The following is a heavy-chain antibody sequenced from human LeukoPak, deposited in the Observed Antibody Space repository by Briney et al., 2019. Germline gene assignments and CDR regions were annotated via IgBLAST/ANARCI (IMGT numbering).Heavy chain of an antibody. D-gene: IGHD6-19*01. CDR2: IYSGGST. CDR1: GFTFSSYA. J-gene: IGHJ4*02. V-gene: IGHV3-23*03. CDR3: AKGSLQWPFDY. Sequence: GGSLRLSCAASGFTFSSYAMSWVRQAPGKGLEWVSVIYSGGSTYYADSVKGRFTISRDNSKNTLYLQMNSLRAEDTAVYYCAKGSLQWPFDYWGQGTLVTVSS.